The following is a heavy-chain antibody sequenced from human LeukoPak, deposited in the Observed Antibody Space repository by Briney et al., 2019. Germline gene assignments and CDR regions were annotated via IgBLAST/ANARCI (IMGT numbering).Heavy chain of an antibody. D-gene: IGHD3-22*01. CDR1: GGSISSGSYY. V-gene: IGHV4-61*02. J-gene: IGHJ4*02. CDR3: ASGYYDSSGYLDY. Sequence: PSETLSLTCTVSGGSISSGSYYWSWIRQPAGKGLEWIGRIYTSGSTNYNPSLKSRVTISVDTSKNQFSLKLSSVTAADTAVYYCASGYYDSSGYLDYWGQGTLVTVSS. CDR2: IYTSGST.